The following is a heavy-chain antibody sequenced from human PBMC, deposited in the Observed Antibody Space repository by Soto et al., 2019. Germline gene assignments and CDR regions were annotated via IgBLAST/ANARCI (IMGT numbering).Heavy chain of an antibody. CDR2: ISGSGDST. Sequence: EVQLLESGGGLVQPGGSLRLSCAASGFTFSNYAMNWVRQAPVKGLEWVSVISGSGDSTYHADSVKGRFTISRDNSKNTLYLQMNSLRAEYTAVYYCARRGSGSYYDYWGQGTLVTVSS. J-gene: IGHJ4*02. CDR1: GFTFSNYA. CDR3: ARRGSGSYYDY. D-gene: IGHD1-26*01. V-gene: IGHV3-23*01.